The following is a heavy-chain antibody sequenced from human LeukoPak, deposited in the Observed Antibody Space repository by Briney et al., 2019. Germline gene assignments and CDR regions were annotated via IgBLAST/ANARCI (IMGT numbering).Heavy chain of an antibody. CDR3: VVIPRSIAVAGTKQDY. V-gene: IGHV4-34*08. CDR1: GFTFSSNG. Sequence: GSLRLSCAASGFTFSSNGMHWIRQPPGKGLEWIGEINHSGSTNYNPSLKSRVTISVDTSKNQFSLKLSSVTAADTAVYYCVVIPRSIAVAGTKQDYWGQGTLVTVSS. J-gene: IGHJ4*02. CDR2: INHSGST. D-gene: IGHD6-19*01.